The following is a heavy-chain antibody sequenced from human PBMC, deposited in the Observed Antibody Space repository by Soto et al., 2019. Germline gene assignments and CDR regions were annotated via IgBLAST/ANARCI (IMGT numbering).Heavy chain of an antibody. CDR2: INAGNGNT. CDR1: GYTFTGYV. J-gene: IGHJ5*02. CDR3: ARSGYCTSTGCSNWFDP. D-gene: IGHD2-2*01. V-gene: IGHV1-3*01. Sequence: QVQLVQSGAEVKKPGASVKVSCEASGYTFTGYVIHWVRQAPGHRPEWMGCINAGNGNTRYSQNFQGRVTITSDTSASTAYMDLSSLRSEDTAVYYCARSGYCTSTGCSNWFDPWGQGTLVTVSS.